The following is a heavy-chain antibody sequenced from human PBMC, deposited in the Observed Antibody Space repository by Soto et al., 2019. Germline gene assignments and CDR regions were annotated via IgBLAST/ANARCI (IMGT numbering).Heavy chain of an antibody. J-gene: IGHJ4*02. CDR3: AKVAPWVVAAQYYFDY. Sequence: GGSLRLSCAASGFTFSSYAMSWVRQAPGKGLEWVSAISGSGGSTYYADSVKGRFTISRDNSKNTLYLQMNSLRAEDTAVYYCAKVAPWVVAAQYYFDYWGQGTLVTVSS. V-gene: IGHV3-23*01. CDR1: GFTFSSYA. CDR2: ISGSGGST. D-gene: IGHD2-15*01.